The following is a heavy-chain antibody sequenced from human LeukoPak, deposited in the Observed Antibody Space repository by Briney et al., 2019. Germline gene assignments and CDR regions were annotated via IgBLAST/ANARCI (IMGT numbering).Heavy chain of an antibody. CDR1: GFTFRDNF. V-gene: IGHV3-11*01. CDR3: ARATYDSSAVEAFDI. D-gene: IGHD3-22*01. CDR2: TNTAGNTI. Sequence: PGGSLRLSCAASGFTFRDNFMSWSRQAPGKGLEWVAYTNTAGNTIYYADSMKGRFTISRDNAKNSLYLQMNTLRAEDTAVYYCARATYDSSAVEAFDIWAKGQWSPSLQ. J-gene: IGHJ3*02.